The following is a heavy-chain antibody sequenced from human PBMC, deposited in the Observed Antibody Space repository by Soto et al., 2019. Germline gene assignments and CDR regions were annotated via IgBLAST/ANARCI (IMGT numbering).Heavy chain of an antibody. J-gene: IGHJ4*02. CDR3: ARDSCGIDIGDAIECYVDY. CDR1: GFSFSSYG. CDR2: IWYDGYNK. D-gene: IGHD5-12*01. V-gene: IGHV3-33*01. Sequence: QVQLVESGGGVVQPGRSLRLSCAASGFSFSSYGMHWVRQAPGKGLEWVAVIWYDGYNKYYADSVKGRFTISRDISKSTLYLQMNSLRVEDTGMYYCARDSCGIDIGDAIECYVDYWGQGTLVTVSS.